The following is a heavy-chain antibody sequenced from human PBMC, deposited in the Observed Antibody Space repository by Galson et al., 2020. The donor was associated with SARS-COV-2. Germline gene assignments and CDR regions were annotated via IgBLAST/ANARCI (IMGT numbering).Heavy chain of an antibody. CDR1: GGSIISNSHS. CDR3: ARDGASSIGGSYDL. D-gene: IGHD3-16*01. CDR2: ISYSGST. J-gene: IGHJ5*02. Sequence: ASETLSLTCTVSGGSIISNSHSWGWIRQPPGKGLEWIGSISYSGSTNYNPSLKSRVTISADTRKNQFSLRLSSVTAADTAVYYCARDGASSIGGSYDLWGQGTLVTVSS. V-gene: IGHV4-39*07.